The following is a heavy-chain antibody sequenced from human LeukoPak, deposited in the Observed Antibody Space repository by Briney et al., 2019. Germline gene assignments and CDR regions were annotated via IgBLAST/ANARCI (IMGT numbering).Heavy chain of an antibody. Sequence: SETLSLTCTVPGGSISSSIYYWGWIRQPPGKGLEWLGSIYYSGGSYYNPTLKSRVTISVDTSKNQFSLKLSSVTGADTAVYYCARRVDTAMVFSPFDYWGQGTLVTVSS. CDR1: GGSISSSIYY. J-gene: IGHJ4*02. CDR2: IYYSGGS. D-gene: IGHD5-18*01. CDR3: ARRVDTAMVFSPFDY. V-gene: IGHV4-39*01.